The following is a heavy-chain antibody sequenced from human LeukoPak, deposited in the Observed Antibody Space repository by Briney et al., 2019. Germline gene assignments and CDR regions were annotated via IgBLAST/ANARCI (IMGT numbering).Heavy chain of an antibody. V-gene: IGHV1-3*03. J-gene: IGHJ4*02. CDR2: INTNNGNT. Sequence: ASVKVSCKASGYTFTSYAMHWVRQAPGQRLEWMGRINTNNGNTKYSQHFQDRLTITRDTSASTPYMELNNLTSEDMAVYYCARENTVWSLLHGGQGTLVIVSS. CDR3: ARENTVWSLLH. D-gene: IGHD4-17*01. CDR1: GYTFTSYA.